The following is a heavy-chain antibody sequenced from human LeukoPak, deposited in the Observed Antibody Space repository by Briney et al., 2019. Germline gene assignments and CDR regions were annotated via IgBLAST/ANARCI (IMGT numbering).Heavy chain of an antibody. CDR2: MYTSGST. D-gene: IGHD3-3*01. CDR3: ARESTRVRVVIHYYYYMDV. CDR1: GGSVSTYY. J-gene: IGHJ6*03. V-gene: IGHV4-4*07. Sequence: SETLSLTCTVSGGSVSTYYWSWIRQPAGKGLEWIGRMYTSGSTKYNPSLKSRVTMSLDTSKNQFSLKLSSVTAADTAVYYCARESTRVRVVIHYYYYMDVWGKGTTVTVSS.